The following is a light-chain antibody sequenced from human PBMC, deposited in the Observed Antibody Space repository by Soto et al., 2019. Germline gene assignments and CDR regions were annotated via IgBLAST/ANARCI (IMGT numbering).Light chain of an antibody. CDR2: LAS. CDR3: HQRQSWPRT. V-gene: IGKV3-11*01. J-gene: IGKJ1*01. Sequence: EIVLTQSPATLSSNPGDRVNLSCRASQAVNTRLAWYQHKPGQAPRLLIYLASNRAAGVPARFSGSGSGTDFTLTISNVEPEDFAVYYCHQRQSWPRTFGQGTKVDIK. CDR1: QAVNTR.